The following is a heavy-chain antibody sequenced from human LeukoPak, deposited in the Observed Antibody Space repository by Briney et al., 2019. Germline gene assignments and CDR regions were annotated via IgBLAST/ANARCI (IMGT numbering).Heavy chain of an antibody. Sequence: PGGSLKLSCAASGFTFSSYSMNWVRQAPGKGLEWVSYISISSSTIDYADSVKGRFTISRDNAKNSLFLQMNSLRADDTAVYYCARGYSSSWLDYWGQGTLVTVSS. J-gene: IGHJ4*02. CDR1: GFTFSSYS. D-gene: IGHD6-13*01. CDR3: ARGYSSSWLDY. V-gene: IGHV3-48*01. CDR2: ISISSSTI.